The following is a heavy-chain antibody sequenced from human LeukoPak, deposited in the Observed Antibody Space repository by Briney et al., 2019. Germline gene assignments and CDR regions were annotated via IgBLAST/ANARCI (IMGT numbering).Heavy chain of an antibody. Sequence: GESLKISCKGSGXSFSSYLIGWGRQLPGKGLEWRGINYPGDSDTRYSPSLRSQATISVDKVISTAYLQWNRLKAAYTTMYYCGRGEYYSDYWGQGTLVTVSS. D-gene: IGHD2/OR15-2a*01. CDR1: GXSFSSYL. J-gene: IGHJ4*02. CDR2: NYPGDSDT. V-gene: IGHV5-51*01. CDR3: GRGEYYSDY.